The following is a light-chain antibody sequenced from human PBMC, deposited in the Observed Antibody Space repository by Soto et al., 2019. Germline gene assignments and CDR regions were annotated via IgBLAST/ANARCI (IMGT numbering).Light chain of an antibody. V-gene: IGKV1-39*01. J-gene: IGKJ1*01. CDR3: QPRYSSPRS. Sequence: IQMIQSPSSLSASVGDRVPITCRASQSISSYVTWYQEKPGKAPMLLIYAASRLQSGVPSRFSGSESGTDFALSVSTMQPAEFATYCGQPRYSSPRSFVRGLMAEIK. CDR2: AAS. CDR1: QSISSY.